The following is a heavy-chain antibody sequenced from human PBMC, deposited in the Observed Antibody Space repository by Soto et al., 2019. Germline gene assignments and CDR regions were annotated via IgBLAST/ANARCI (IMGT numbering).Heavy chain of an antibody. CDR2: ITWNSRVL. D-gene: IGHD3-3*01. V-gene: IGHV3-9*01. CDR3: AKGRYDFWSPYYFDS. CDR1: GLNFDDFA. Sequence: GGSLRLSCVGTGLNFDDFAMHWVRQAPGRGLEWVSGITWNSRVLAYADSVKGRFTISRDNARNSLYLQMDSLRDEDTALYYCAKGRYDFWSPYYFDSWGQGTLVTVSS. J-gene: IGHJ4*02.